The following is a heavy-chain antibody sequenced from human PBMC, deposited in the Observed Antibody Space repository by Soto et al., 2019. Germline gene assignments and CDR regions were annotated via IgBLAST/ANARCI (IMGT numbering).Heavy chain of an antibody. CDR2: INTGNGNT. D-gene: IGHD3-16*02. Sequence: GASVKVSCKASGYTFTSYTMHWVRQAPGQRLEWMGWINTGNGNTKYSEKFQDRVTIIRDTSASTAYMELSSLRSEDTAVHYCARTSQLRLGELPFDGMDVWGQGATVTVS. V-gene: IGHV1-3*04. CDR3: ARTSQLRLGELPFDGMDV. J-gene: IGHJ6*02. CDR1: GYTFTSYT.